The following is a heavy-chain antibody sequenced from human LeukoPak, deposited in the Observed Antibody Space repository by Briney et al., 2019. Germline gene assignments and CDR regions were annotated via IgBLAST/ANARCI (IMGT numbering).Heavy chain of an antibody. CDR2: IHIGNGNT. D-gene: IGHD3-10*01. J-gene: IGHJ4*02. CDR1: RFPFSIYA. V-gene: IGHV1-3*04. CDR3: ARVAGSGPNAPHDF. Sequence: GASVKVSCKASRFPFSIYAMHWVRQAPGQRLEWMGWIHIGNGNTEYSEKFQGRVTITRDTPPTTIYMGLSSLRNEDTAVYYCARVAGSGPNAPHDFWGQGSLVTVSS.